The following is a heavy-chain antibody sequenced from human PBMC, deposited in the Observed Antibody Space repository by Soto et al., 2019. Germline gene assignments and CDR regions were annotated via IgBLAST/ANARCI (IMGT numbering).Heavy chain of an antibody. CDR1: GFSFSIYA. CDR3: AKDPTSYDSSAQFDS. V-gene: IGHV3-23*01. Sequence: EVQLLESGGRLVQPGGSLRLFCAASGFSFSIYAMNWVRQAPGKGLEWVSGISGGGGSTYHADSVKGRFTISRDNSKNTLYLQMNSLRAEDTAVYYCAKDPTSYDSSAQFDSWGQGTLVTVSS. D-gene: IGHD3-22*01. J-gene: IGHJ4*02. CDR2: ISGGGGST.